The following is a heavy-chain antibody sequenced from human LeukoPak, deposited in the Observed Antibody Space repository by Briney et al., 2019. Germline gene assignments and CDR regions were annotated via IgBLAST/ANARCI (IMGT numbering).Heavy chain of an antibody. CDR3: GRGGGFLDPTRVKGVDALDI. J-gene: IGHJ3*02. CDR1: GGSISSSSYY. CDR2: IYYSGST. Sequence: SETLSLTCTVSGGSISSSSYYWGWIRQPPGKGLEWIGSIYYSGSTYNNPSLKHRVTISVETFTNQFSLWVSFVPSAAPAVSFCGRGGGFLDPTRVKGVDALDIWGQGTMVTVSS. V-gene: IGHV4-39*07. D-gene: IGHD3/OR15-3a*01.